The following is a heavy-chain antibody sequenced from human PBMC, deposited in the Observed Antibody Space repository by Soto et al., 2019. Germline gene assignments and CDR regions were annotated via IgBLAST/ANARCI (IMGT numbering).Heavy chain of an antibody. J-gene: IGHJ4*02. CDR2: IYRTGRT. D-gene: IGHD1-7*01. CDR3: ASRDPGTSVDY. V-gene: IGHV4-4*02. Sequence: SETLSLTCAVSGGSFTSNNWWTWVRQAPGQGLEWIVEIYRTGRTNDKPSLNSRVTISLDKSENQFSLKVTSLTAADTAVYYCASRDPGTSVDYWGQGTLVTVSS. CDR1: GGSFTSNNW.